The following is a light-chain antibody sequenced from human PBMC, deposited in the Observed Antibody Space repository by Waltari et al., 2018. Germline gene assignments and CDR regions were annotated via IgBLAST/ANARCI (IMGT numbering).Light chain of an antibody. CDR2: RNN. V-gene: IGLV1-47*01. Sequence: QSLLTQPPSASGTPGQRVTISCSGSSSNIGSNFVYWYQQLPGTAPKLLMSRNNQRPSGVPDRISGSNSGTSASLAISGLRSEDEAEYYCASWDDDLSGVVFGGGTKVTVL. CDR3: ASWDDDLSGVV. J-gene: IGLJ2*01. CDR1: SSNIGSNF.